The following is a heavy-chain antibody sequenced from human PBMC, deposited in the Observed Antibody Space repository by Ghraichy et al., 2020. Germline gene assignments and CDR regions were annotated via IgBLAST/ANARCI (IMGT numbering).Heavy chain of an antibody. Sequence: ASVKVSCKVSGYTFTELSMHWVRQAPGKGLEWMGGFDPEDGETIYAQKFQGRVTMTEDTSTDTAYMELSSLRSEDTAVYYCATVGGVYYDSSGYYNWGQGTLVTVSS. CDR2: FDPEDGET. D-gene: IGHD3-22*01. J-gene: IGHJ4*02. CDR3: ATVGGVYYDSSGYYN. CDR1: GYTFTELS. V-gene: IGHV1-24*01.